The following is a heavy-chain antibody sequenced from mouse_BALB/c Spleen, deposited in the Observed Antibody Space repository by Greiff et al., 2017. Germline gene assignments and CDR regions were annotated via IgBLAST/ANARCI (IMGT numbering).Heavy chain of an antibody. CDR3: TNPDYYGNYGDY. J-gene: IGHJ2*01. CDR2: IYPGNSDT. CDR1: GYSFTSYW. V-gene: IGHV1-5*01. Sequence: EVQLQESGTVLARPGASVKMSCKASGYSFTSYWMHWVKQRPGQGLEWIGAIYPGNSDTSYNQKFKGKAKLTAVTSASTAYRELSSLTNEDSAVYYGTNPDYYGNYGDYWGQGTTLTVSS. D-gene: IGHD2-1*01.